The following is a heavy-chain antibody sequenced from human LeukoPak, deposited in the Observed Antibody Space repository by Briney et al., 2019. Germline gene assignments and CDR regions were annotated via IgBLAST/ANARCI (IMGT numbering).Heavy chain of an antibody. V-gene: IGHV4-59*08. CDR1: GGSINSYY. D-gene: IGHD1-26*01. CDR2: IYNSGST. CDR3: ARRLRIEGGTRRGDALDM. Sequence: SETLSLTCTVSGGSINSYYWTWIRQPPGKGLEWIGYIYNSGSTNYNPSLKSRVTISTDTSKKQFSLRVSSVTAADTAVYYCARRLRIEGGTRRGDALDMWGQGTMVTVSS. J-gene: IGHJ3*02.